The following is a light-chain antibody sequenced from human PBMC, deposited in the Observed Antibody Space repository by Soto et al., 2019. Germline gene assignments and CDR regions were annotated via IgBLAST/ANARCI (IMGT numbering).Light chain of an antibody. J-gene: IGKJ4*01. Sequence: DIQMTQSPSTLSASVGDRVTITCRASQSISNWLAWYQQKPGKAPKLLISQTSNVESGVPSRFSGSGSGTEFSLTNSSLQTDDCATYYGQQYQSFSLTLGGGTRVEVK. CDR1: QSISNW. CDR2: QTS. CDR3: QQYQSFSLT. V-gene: IGKV1-5*03.